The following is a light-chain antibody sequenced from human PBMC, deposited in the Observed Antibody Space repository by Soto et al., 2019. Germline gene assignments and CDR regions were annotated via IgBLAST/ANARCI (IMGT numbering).Light chain of an antibody. CDR2: GAS. CDR1: QSVNLY. Sequence: EIGMSLSPATLSVSPGERATLSCRASQSVNLYLAWYQQKPGQAPRLLIFGASTRATGIPVRFSGSASGTEFTLTISSLQSEDFTVYYCQQYNKWPLTFGQGTKVDIK. J-gene: IGKJ1*01. V-gene: IGKV3-15*01. CDR3: QQYNKWPLT.